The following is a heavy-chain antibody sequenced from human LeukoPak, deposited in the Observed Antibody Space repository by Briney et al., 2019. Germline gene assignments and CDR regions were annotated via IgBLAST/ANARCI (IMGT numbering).Heavy chain of an antibody. Sequence: SETLSLTCTVSGGSISSSSYYWGWIRQPPGKGLEWIGSIYYSGSTYYNPSLKSRVTISVDTSKNQFSLKLSSVTAADTAVHYCARRVGWFGELLYPFDYWGQGTLVTVSS. J-gene: IGHJ4*02. D-gene: IGHD3-10*01. V-gene: IGHV4-39*01. CDR1: GGSISSSSYY. CDR2: IYYSGST. CDR3: ARRVGWFGELLYPFDY.